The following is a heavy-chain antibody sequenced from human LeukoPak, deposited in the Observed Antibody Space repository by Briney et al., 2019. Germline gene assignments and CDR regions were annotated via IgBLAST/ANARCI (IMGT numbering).Heavy chain of an antibody. Sequence: GGSLRLSCAASGFTFSSYAMSWVRQAPGKGLEWVSAISGSGGSTYYADSVKGRFTISRDNSKNTLYLQMNSLRAEDTAVYYCAKATYYYDSSGPEFDYWGQGTLVTVSS. D-gene: IGHD3-22*01. V-gene: IGHV3-23*01. CDR2: ISGSGGST. CDR1: GFTFSSYA. CDR3: AKATYYYDSSGPEFDY. J-gene: IGHJ4*02.